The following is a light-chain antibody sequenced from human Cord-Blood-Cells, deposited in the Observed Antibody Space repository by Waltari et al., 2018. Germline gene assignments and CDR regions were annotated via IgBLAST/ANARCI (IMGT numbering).Light chain of an antibody. CDR1: QGISNY. CDR2: AAS. CDR3: QKYNSAPLT. Sequence: DIQMTQSPSSLSASVGDRVTSTCRARQGISNYLAWYQQKPGKVPKLLIYAASTLQSGVPSRFSGSGSGTDFTLTISSLQPEDVATYYCQKYNSAPLTFGGGTKVEIK. V-gene: IGKV1-27*01. J-gene: IGKJ4*01.